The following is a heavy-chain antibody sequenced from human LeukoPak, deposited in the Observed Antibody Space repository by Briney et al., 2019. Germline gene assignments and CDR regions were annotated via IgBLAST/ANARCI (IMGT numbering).Heavy chain of an antibody. CDR1: GFSFGNYF. D-gene: IGHD1-26*01. CDR2: INPDGSTI. Sequence: PGGSLRLSCAASGFSFGNYFMHWVRQATGKGLIWVSRINPDGSTIYYADSVKGRFTISRDNVGSSLYLEMNSLSVEDTALYYCTRGLSGTHNAFDLWGQGTLVTVSS. V-gene: IGHV3-74*01. CDR3: TRGLSGTHNAFDL. J-gene: IGHJ3*01.